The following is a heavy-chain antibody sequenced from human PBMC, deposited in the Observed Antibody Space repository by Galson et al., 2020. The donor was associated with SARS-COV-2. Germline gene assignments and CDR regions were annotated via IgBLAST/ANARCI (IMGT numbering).Heavy chain of an antibody. CDR3: TRVCGPRITIFGVVDYYYYMDV. V-gene: IGHV4-31*03. Sequence: SETLSLTCTVSGGSIRSGGYSWSWIRQHPGRGLEWIWYIYYSGSTYYNPYPKSRVTISVDTSKNQFSLKLSSVTAADRAVYYCTRVCGPRITIFGVVDYYYYMDVWGKGTTVTVSS. CDR2: IYYSGST. J-gene: IGHJ6*03. D-gene: IGHD3-3*01. CDR1: GGSIRSGGYS.